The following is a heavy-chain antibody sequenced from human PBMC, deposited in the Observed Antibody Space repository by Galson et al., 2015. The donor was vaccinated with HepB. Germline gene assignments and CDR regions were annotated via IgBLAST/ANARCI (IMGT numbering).Heavy chain of an antibody. D-gene: IGHD6-19*01. J-gene: IGHJ2*01. CDR3: ARRPSITGWYFYYMDV. CDR2: ISSSSSYI. Sequence: SLRLSCAASGFTFSSHSMYWVRQAPGKGLEWVSFISSSSSYIYYADSVKGRFTISRDNAKKSLYLQMNSLRAEDTAVYYCARRPSITGWYFYYMDVWGRGTLVTVSS. CDR1: GFTFSSHS. V-gene: IGHV3-21*01.